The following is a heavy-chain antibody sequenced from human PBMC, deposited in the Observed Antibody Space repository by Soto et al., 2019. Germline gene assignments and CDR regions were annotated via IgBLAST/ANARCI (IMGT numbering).Heavy chain of an antibody. Sequence: GGSLRLSCAASGFTFSSYGMHWVRQAPGKGLEWVAVISYDGSNKYYADSVKGRFTISRDNSKNTLYLQMNSLRAEDTAVYYFSKSGDGGYLRTVWGQGSLVTVSS. CDR3: SKSGDGGYLRTV. CDR2: ISYDGSNK. CDR1: GFTFSSYG. J-gene: IGHJ4*02. V-gene: IGHV3-30*18. D-gene: IGHD2-2*03.